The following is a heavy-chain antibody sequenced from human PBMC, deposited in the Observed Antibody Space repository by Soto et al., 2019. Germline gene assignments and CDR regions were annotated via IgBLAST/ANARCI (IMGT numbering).Heavy chain of an antibody. CDR1: GFTFSSYG. V-gene: IGHV3-33*01. J-gene: IGHJ3*02. Sequence: GSLRLSCAASGFTFSSYGMHWVRQAPGKGLEWVAVIWYDGSNKYYADSVKGRFTISRDNSKNTLYLQMNSLRAEDTAVYYCARDEGIAAAGDAFDIWGQGTMVTVSS. CDR2: IWYDGSNK. D-gene: IGHD6-13*01. CDR3: ARDEGIAAAGDAFDI.